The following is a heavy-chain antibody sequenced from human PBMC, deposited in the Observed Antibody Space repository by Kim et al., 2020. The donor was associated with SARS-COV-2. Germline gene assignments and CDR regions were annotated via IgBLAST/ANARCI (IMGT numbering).Heavy chain of an antibody. D-gene: IGHD3-16*02. CDR1: GYSFTSYW. CDR3: ARQDMYYDYVWGSYRPWYFAY. Sequence: GESLKISCKGSGYSFTSYWIGWVRQMPGKGLEWMGIIYPGDSDTRYSPSFQGQVTISADKSISTAYLQWSSLKASDTAMYYCARQDMYYDYVWGSYRPWYFAYWGQGTLVTVSS. CDR2: IYPGDSDT. V-gene: IGHV5-51*01. J-gene: IGHJ4*02.